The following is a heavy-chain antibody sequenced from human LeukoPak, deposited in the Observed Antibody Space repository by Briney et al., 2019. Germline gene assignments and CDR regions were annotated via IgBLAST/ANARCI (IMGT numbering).Heavy chain of an antibody. CDR2: INPNSGGT. V-gene: IGHV1-2*02. D-gene: IGHD3-9*01. Sequence: ASVKVSCKASGYTFTGYYMHWVRQAPGQGLEWMGWINPNSGGTNYALKFQGRVTMTRDTSISTAYMELSRLRSDDTAVYYCASGVVYYDILSFDYWGQGTLVTVSS. CDR3: ASGVVYYDILSFDY. J-gene: IGHJ4*02. CDR1: GYTFTGYY.